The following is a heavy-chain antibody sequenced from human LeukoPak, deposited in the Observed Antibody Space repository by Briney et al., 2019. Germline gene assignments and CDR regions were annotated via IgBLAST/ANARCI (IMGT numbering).Heavy chain of an antibody. J-gene: IGHJ4*02. V-gene: IGHV4-59*01. D-gene: IGHD2-2*01. CDR2: IYYSGST. CDR1: GGSISSYW. CDR3: ARGSGVPPVDY. Sequence: SETLSLTCTVSGGSISSYWWSWIRQPPGKGLECIGYIYYSGSTNYNPSLKSRVTISVDTSKNQFSLKLSSVTAADTAVYYCARGSGVPPVDYWGQGTLVTVSS.